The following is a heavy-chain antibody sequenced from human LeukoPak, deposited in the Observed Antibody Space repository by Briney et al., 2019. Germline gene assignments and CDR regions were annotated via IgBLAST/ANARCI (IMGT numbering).Heavy chain of an antibody. CDR2: IYYSGST. J-gene: IGHJ5*02. D-gene: IGHD3-9*01. Sequence: SETLSLTCTVSGGSISSYYWSWIRQPPGKGLEWIGYIYYSGSTNYNPSLKSRVTISVDTSKNQFSLKLSSVTAADTAVYYCAGGGQLRYFDWLLQEPINWFDPWGQGTLVTVSS. V-gene: IGHV4-59*08. CDR1: GGSISSYY. CDR3: AGGGQLRYFDWLLQEPINWFDP.